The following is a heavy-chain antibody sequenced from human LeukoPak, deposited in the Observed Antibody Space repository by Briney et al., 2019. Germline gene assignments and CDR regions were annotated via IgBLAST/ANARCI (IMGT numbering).Heavy chain of an antibody. CDR1: GGSFSGYY. V-gene: IGHV4-34*01. D-gene: IGHD6-19*01. CDR3: ARGAAVAGSYWYFDL. J-gene: IGHJ2*01. CDR2: INHSGST. Sequence: PSETLSLTCAVYGGSFSGYYWSWIRQPPGEGLEWIGEINHSGSTNYNPSLKSRVTISVDTSKNQFSLKLSSVTAADTAVYYCARGAAVAGSYWYFDLWGRGTLVTVSS.